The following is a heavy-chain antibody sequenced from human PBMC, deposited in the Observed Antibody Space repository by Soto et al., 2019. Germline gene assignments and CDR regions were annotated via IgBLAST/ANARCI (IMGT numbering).Heavy chain of an antibody. CDR1: GLSITDSEMG. CDR2: IDSSGEK. D-gene: IGHD6-19*01. Sequence: QVTLKESGPVLVKPTETLTLRCTVSGLSITDSEMGVSWIRQPPGQPLEWLAHIDSSGEKSYRTFLKSRLAISKDTSKSQIGLTMTNMDPADTATYSCARRHLAVAVSPWFDPWGQGIPVTVSS. V-gene: IGHV2-26*01. J-gene: IGHJ5*02. CDR3: ARRHLAVAVSPWFDP.